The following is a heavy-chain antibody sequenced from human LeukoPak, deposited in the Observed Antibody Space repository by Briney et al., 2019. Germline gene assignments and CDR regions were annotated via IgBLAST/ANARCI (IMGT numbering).Heavy chain of an antibody. CDR3: ARSRIAARHGLYWYFDL. V-gene: IGHV4-34*01. J-gene: IGHJ2*01. CDR1: GGSFSGYY. D-gene: IGHD6-6*01. Sequence: SETLSLTCAVYGGSFSGYYWSWIRQPPGKGLEWIGEINHSGSTYYNPSLKSRVTISVDTSKNQFSLKLSSVTAADTAVYYCARSRIAARHGLYWYFDLWGRGTLVTVSS. CDR2: INHSGST.